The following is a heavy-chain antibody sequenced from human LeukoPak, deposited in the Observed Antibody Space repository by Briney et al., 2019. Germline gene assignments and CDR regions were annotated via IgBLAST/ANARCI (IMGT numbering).Heavy chain of an antibody. CDR3: AKDPYYDSSGYYSDY. CDR2: ISGSGGTT. Sequence: GGSLRLSCAASGFTFSSYAMSWVRQAPGKGLEWVSRISGSGGTTFYADSVRGRLTFSRDNSKITLYLPMNSLRAEDTAVYYCAKDPYYDSSGYYSDYWGQGTLVTVSS. V-gene: IGHV3-23*01. D-gene: IGHD3-22*01. J-gene: IGHJ4*02. CDR1: GFTFSSYA.